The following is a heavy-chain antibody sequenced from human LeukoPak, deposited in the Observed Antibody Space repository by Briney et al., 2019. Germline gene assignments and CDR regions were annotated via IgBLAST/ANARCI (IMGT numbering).Heavy chain of an antibody. CDR1: GGTFSSYA. CDR2: IIPIFDTA. J-gene: IGHJ3*02. Sequence: SVKVSCKASGGTFSSYAISWVRQAPGQGLEWMGGIIPIFDTANYAQKFQGRVTITADKSTSTAYMELSSLRSEDTAVYYCARGLGRYYDNSGYYPYDAFDIWGQGTMVTVSS. D-gene: IGHD3-22*01. CDR3: ARGLGRYYDNSGYYPYDAFDI. V-gene: IGHV1-69*06.